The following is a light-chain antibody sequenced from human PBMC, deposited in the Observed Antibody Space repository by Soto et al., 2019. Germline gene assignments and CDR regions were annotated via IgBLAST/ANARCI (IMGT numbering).Light chain of an antibody. Sequence: DIQMTQSPSTLSASVGDRVTITCRASQSISNWLAWYQQKPGKAPTLKLYRASNLEGVFPSRFSGSVSGKEVNLSISILQTDDFATYYCQKDDSYSRELGQETNVEIK. V-gene: IGKV1-5*03. CDR3: QKDDSYSRE. CDR1: QSISNW. CDR2: RAS. J-gene: IGKJ1*01.